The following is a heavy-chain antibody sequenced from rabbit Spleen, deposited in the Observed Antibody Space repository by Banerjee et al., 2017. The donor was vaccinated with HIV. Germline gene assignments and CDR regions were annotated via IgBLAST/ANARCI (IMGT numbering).Heavy chain of an antibody. CDR2: IDTGSSGFT. D-gene: IGHD6-1*01. V-gene: IGHV1S40*01. CDR1: GFSFSGNSY. Sequence: QSLEESGGDLVKPGASLTLTCTASGFSFSGNSYMCWVRQAPGKGLEWIACIDTGSSGFTYFASWAKGRFTISKASSTTVTLQVTSLTTADTATYFCARSFSVNSDGLSTFDLWG. J-gene: IGHJ4*01. CDR3: ARSFSVNSDGLSTFDL.